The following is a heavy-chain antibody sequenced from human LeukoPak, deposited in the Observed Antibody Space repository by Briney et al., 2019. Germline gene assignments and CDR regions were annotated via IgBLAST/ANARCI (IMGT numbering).Heavy chain of an antibody. D-gene: IGHD4-17*01. V-gene: IGHV4-39*02. CDR1: GGSISSSSYY. CDR2: IYYSGST. Sequence: KPSETLSLTCTVSGGSISSSSYYWGWIRQPPGKGLEWIGSIYYSGSTYYNPSLKSQVTISVDTSKNQFSLKLSSVTAADTAVYYCARDSTVNGAFDIWGQGTMVTVSS. J-gene: IGHJ3*02. CDR3: ARDSTVNGAFDI.